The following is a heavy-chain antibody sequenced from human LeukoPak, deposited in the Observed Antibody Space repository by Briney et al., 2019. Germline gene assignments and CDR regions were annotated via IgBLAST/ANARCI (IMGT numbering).Heavy chain of an antibody. V-gene: IGHV5-51*01. CDR1: GYVFTTYC. CDR2: IYPGESNT. J-gene: IGHJ6*03. D-gene: IGHD3-10*01. CDR3: ARRVYGSGTYYNAPDYYYYYIDV. Sequence: GESLKSSCQVSGYVFTTYCIGWVRQMPGQGREWMGIIYPGESNTKYILSFQGQDTISADNLISTPYLQRSSLKPSDSAMYYCARRVYGSGTYYNAPDYYYYYIDVWGKGTTVTVS.